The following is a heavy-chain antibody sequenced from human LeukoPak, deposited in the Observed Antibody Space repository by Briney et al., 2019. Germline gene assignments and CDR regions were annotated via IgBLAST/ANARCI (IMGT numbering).Heavy chain of an antibody. J-gene: IGHJ4*02. CDR3: ATDPNPYSSTSGYFDF. Sequence: ASVKVSCKASGYTFTSYDINWVRQATGQGLEWMGWMNPNSGNTGYAQKFQGRVTMTRNTSISTAYMELSSLRSEDTAVYYCATDPNPYSSTSGYFDFWGQGTLVTVSS. CDR1: GYTFTSYD. CDR2: MNPNSGNT. V-gene: IGHV1-8*01. D-gene: IGHD6-13*01.